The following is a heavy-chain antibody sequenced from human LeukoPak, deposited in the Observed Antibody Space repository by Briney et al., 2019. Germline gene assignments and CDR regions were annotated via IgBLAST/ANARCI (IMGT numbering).Heavy chain of an antibody. V-gene: IGHV3-15*01. CDR1: GFTFSNAW. CDR3: TTVTLDYYDSSGYLWYFDY. D-gene: IGHD3-22*01. CDR2: IKSKTDGGTT. Sequence: KPGGSLRLSCAASGFTFSNAWMSWVRQAPGKGLEWVGRIKSKTDGGTTDYAAPVKGRFTISRDDSKNTLYLQMNSLKTVDTAVYYCTTVTLDYYDSSGYLWYFDYWGQGTLVTVSS. J-gene: IGHJ4*02.